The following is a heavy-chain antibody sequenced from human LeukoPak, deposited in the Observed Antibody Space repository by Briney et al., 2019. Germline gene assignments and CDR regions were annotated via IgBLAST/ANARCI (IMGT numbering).Heavy chain of an antibody. CDR3: ARDQWFSGLFFDY. D-gene: IGHD3-10*01. CDR1: GFTFSSYG. J-gene: IGHJ4*02. V-gene: IGHV3-33*01. CDR2: IWYDGSNK. Sequence: PGGSLRLSCAASGFTFSSYGMHWVRQAPGKGLEWVAGIWYDGSNKNYADSVKGRFTISRDNSKNTLYLQMNSLRAEDTAVYFCARDQWFSGLFFDYWGQGILVTVSS.